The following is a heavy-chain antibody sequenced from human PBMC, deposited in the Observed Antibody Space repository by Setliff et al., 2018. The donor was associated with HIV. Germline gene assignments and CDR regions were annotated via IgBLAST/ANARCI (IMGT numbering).Heavy chain of an antibody. V-gene: IGHV1-69*13. CDR2: IIPILGTT. D-gene: IGHD6-19*01. J-gene: IGHJ6*03. CDR3: ARDSSGVLSLRYMDV. CDR1: GYRFTDYY. Sequence: SVKVSCKASGYRFTDYYIHWVRQAPGQGLEWMGGIIPILGTTPYAQKFQGRLTFTADASTTTAYMELSSLRSEDTAVDYCARDSSGVLSLRYMDVWGKGTTVTVSS.